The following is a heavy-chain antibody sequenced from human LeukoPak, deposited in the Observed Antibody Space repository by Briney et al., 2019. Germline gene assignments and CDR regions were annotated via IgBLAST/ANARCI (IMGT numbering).Heavy chain of an antibody. CDR1: GYTFTSYY. V-gene: IGHV1-46*01. D-gene: IGHD2-15*01. Sequence: ASVKVSCKASGYTFTSYYMHWVRQAPGQGLERMGIINPSGGSTTYAQKFQGRVTMTRDTSTSTVYMELSSLRSEDTAVFYCARELYCSGGSCYYGVFDYWGQGTLVTVSS. J-gene: IGHJ4*02. CDR2: INPSGGST. CDR3: ARELYCSGGSCYYGVFDY.